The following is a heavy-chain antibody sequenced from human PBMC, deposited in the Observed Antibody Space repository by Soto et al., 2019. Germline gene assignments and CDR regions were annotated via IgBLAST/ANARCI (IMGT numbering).Heavy chain of an antibody. CDR2: ITTAGDT. D-gene: IGHD1-1*01. CDR3: ASELNGGSYGMDF. CDR1: GFTFSNYD. J-gene: IGHJ6*02. Sequence: PGGSLRLSCAASGFTFSNYDMHWVRQVTGKGLEWVSGITTAGDTYYPGSVKGRFTISREKAKNSLYLQMNSLSAGDTAVYYCASELNGGSYGMDFWAPGTKVIVSS. V-gene: IGHV3-13*01.